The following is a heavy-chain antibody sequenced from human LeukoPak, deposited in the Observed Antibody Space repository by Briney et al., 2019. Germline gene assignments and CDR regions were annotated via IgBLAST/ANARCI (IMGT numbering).Heavy chain of an antibody. CDR2: MNPNSGNT. Sequence: ASVKVSCKASGYTFTSYDINWVRQATGQGLEWMGWMNPNSGNTGHAQKFQGRVTMTRNTSISTAYMELSSLRSEDTAVYYCARGSAARLITYYYYYYMDVWGKGTTVTVSS. CDR1: GYTFTSYD. V-gene: IGHV1-8*01. D-gene: IGHD6-6*01. J-gene: IGHJ6*03. CDR3: ARGSAARLITYYYYYYMDV.